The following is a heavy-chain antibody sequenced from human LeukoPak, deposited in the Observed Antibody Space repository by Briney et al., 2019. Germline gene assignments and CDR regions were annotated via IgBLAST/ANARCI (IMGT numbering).Heavy chain of an antibody. D-gene: IGHD2-8*01. CDR2: ISDSGGST. CDR1: GFIFSSYA. V-gene: IGHV3-23*01. J-gene: IGHJ3*02. CDR3: ARDARGYCTNGVCYRGDAFDI. Sequence: GGSLRLSCAASGFIFSSYAMSWVRQAPGKGLEWVTTISDSGGSTYYADSLQGRFTISRDNSKNTLYLQTNSLRAEDTAVYYCARDARGYCTNGVCYRGDAFDIWGQGTMVTVSS.